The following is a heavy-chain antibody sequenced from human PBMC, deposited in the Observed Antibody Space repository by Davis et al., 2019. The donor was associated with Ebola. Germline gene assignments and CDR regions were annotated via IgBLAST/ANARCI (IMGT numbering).Heavy chain of an antibody. J-gene: IGHJ4*02. D-gene: IGHD2-15*01. Sequence: SETLSLTCAVYGGSFSGYYWSWIRQPPGKGLEWIGKINHSGSTNYNPSLKSRVTISVDTSKHQFSLKLSSVTAADTAVYYCAREEGYCSGGSCYSGYFDYWGQGTLVTVSS. V-gene: IGHV4-34*01. CDR1: GGSFSGYY. CDR3: AREEGYCSGGSCYSGYFDY. CDR2: INHSGST.